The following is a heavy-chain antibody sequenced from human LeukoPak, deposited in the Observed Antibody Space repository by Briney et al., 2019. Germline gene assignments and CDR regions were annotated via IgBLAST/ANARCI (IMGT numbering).Heavy chain of an antibody. D-gene: IGHD2-2*01. CDR1: GFTFSSYA. Sequence: PGGSLRLSCAASGFTFSSYAMSWVRQAPGKGLEWVAVVSYDETNKYYADSVKGRFTISRDNSKNTVYLQMSSLRAEDTAMYYCARAFGCSGTSCHARWGYYYYAMDVWGQGTTVTVSS. CDR2: VSYDETNK. V-gene: IGHV3-30*03. J-gene: IGHJ6*02. CDR3: ARAFGCSGTSCHARWGYYYYAMDV.